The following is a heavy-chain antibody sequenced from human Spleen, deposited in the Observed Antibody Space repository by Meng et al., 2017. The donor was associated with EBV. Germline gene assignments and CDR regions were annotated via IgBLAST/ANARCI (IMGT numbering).Heavy chain of an antibody. J-gene: IGHJ4*02. D-gene: IGHD4-17*01. V-gene: IGHV4-34*02. CDR2: INHSETT. Sequence: LKHGAAEVVKPSEHLSLTCAVYGGYDGFFSSYYWSWIRQSPGKGLEWIGEINHSETTNYNPSLKSRFSISVDSSKEQFSLSLSSVTAADTAVYFCARGPNDYGDYVRTFYFDYWGQGTLVTVSS. CDR1: GGYDGFFSSYY. CDR3: ARGPNDYGDYVRTFYFDY.